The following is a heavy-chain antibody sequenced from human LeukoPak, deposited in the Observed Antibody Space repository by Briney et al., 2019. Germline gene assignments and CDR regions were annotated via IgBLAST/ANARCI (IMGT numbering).Heavy chain of an antibody. Sequence: GGSLRLSCAASGFTFSSYAMHWVRQAPGKGLEWVAVISYDGSNKYYADSVKGRFTISRDNSKNTLYLQMNSLRAEDTAVYYCARKGFLEWLSGVDYWGQGTLVTVSS. D-gene: IGHD3-3*01. CDR1: GFTFSSYA. CDR3: ARKGFLEWLSGVDY. CDR2: ISYDGSNK. V-gene: IGHV3-30-3*01. J-gene: IGHJ4*02.